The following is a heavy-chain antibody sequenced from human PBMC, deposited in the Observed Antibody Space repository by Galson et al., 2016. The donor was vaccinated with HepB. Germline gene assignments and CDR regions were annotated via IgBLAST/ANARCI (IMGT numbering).Heavy chain of an antibody. D-gene: IGHD6-19*01. V-gene: IGHV3-30*04. CDR1: GFTFSSYA. CDR2: ISYDGSNK. CDR3: AREQNRDYNGGWGYYYYGLDV. J-gene: IGHJ6*02. Sequence: SLRLSCAASGFTFSSYAMHWVRQAPGKGLEWVAVISYDGSNKYYADSVKGRFTISRDNSKNTLYLQMNSLRAEDTALYYCAREQNRDYNGGWGYYYYGLDVWGQGTTVTVSS.